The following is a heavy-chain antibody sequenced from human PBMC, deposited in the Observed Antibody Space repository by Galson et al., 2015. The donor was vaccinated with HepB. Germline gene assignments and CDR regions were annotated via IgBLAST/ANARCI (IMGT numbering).Heavy chain of an antibody. J-gene: IGHJ6*03. Sequence: TLSLTCTVSGGSISSGSYYWSWIRQPAGKGLEWIGRIYTSGSTNYNPSLKSRVTMSVDTSKNQFSLKLSSVTAADTAVYYCARGRCSSTSCRPCYYYYYMGVWGKGTTVTVSS. D-gene: IGHD2-2*01. CDR3: ARGRCSSTSCRPCYYYYYMGV. CDR1: GGSISSGSYY. V-gene: IGHV4-61*02. CDR2: IYTSGST.